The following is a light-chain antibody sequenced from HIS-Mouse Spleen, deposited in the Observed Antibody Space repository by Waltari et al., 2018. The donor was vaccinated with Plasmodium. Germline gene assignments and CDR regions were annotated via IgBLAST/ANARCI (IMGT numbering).Light chain of an antibody. CDR1: PSISSY. V-gene: IGKV1-39*01. J-gene: IGKJ2*01. CDR2: AAS. Sequence: DIQMTQSPSSLSASVGDRVPITCRASPSISSYLNWYQQKPGKAPKLLIYAASSLQSGVPSRFSGSGSWTDFTLTISSLQPEDFATYYCQQSHTFGQGTKLEIK. CDR3: QQSHT.